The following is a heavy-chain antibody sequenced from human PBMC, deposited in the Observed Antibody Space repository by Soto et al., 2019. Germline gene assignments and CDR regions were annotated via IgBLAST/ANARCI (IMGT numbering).Heavy chain of an antibody. J-gene: IGHJ6*02. CDR1: GGTFSSYA. Sequence: ASVKVSCKASGGTFSSYAISWVRQAPGQGLEWMGGIIPIFGTANYAQKFQGRVTITADESTSTAHMELSSLRSEDTAVYYCARDADPGIPGLRWFLYGMDVWGQVTTVTVSS. D-gene: IGHD4-17*01. CDR2: IIPIFGTA. V-gene: IGHV1-69*13. CDR3: ARDADPGIPGLRWFLYGMDV.